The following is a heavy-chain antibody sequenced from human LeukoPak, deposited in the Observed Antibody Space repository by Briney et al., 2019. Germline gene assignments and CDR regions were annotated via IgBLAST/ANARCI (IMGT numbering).Heavy chain of an antibody. V-gene: IGHV1-2*04. D-gene: IGHD2-2*02. CDR3: ARAGQLYCSSTSCYIHYYGMDV. CDR1: GYTFTGYY. J-gene: IGHJ6*02. CDR2: INPNSGGT. Sequence: ASVKVSCKASGYTFTGYYMHWVRQAPGQGLEWMGWINPNSGGTNYAQKFQGWVTMTRDTSISTAYMELSRLRSDDTAVYYCARAGQLYCSSTSCYIHYYGMDVWGQGTTVTVS.